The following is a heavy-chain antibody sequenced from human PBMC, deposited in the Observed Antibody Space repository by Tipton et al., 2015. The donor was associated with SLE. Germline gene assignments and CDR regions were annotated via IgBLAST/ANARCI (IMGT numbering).Heavy chain of an antibody. V-gene: IGHV4-39*07. D-gene: IGHD2-8*02. CDR2: ISYSGAT. CDR3: ARDRDIVLEPVRIPPAFDI. CDR1: GGSITTRSYY. J-gene: IGHJ3*02. Sequence: TLSLTCIVSGGSITTRSYYWGWIRQPPGKGLEWIASISYSGATYYNPSLKSRVIISLDTSRNHFSLKLTSVTAADTAVYFCARDRDIVLEPVRIPPAFDIWGQGTTVTVSS.